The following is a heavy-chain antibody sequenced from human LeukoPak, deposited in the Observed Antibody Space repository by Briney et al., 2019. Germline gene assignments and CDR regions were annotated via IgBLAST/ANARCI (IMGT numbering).Heavy chain of an antibody. V-gene: IGHV3-53*04. CDR1: GSSITYNY. CDR2: IDHAGTT. Sequence: GGSLRLSCAASGSSITYNYMTWVRQAPGEGLEWVSLIDHAGTTYYADSLKGRFTITRHTSNNTLFLQMKSLRPEDTAVYYCARTSYYYDMDVWGQGTTVIVSS. CDR3: ARTSYYYDMDV. J-gene: IGHJ6*02.